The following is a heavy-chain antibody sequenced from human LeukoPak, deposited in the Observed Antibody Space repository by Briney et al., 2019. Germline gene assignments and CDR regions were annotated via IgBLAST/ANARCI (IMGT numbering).Heavy chain of an antibody. CDR2: ITHSGST. D-gene: IGHD2-8*01. V-gene: IGHV4-59*01. J-gene: IGHJ5*02. CDR3: ARDSVYATNWYDP. Sequence: SETLSLTCTVSGDSISSSNWNWIRQPPGEGLEWLGYITHSGSTNYNPSLKSRITISIDTSKNHFSLRLSSVTAADTAVYYCARDSVYATNWYDPWGQGILVTVSS. CDR1: GDSISSSN.